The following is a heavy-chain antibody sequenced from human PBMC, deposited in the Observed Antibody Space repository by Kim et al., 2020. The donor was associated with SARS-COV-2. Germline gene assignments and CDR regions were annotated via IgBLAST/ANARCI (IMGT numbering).Heavy chain of an antibody. CDR1: GFTFSSYG. V-gene: IGHV3-33*01. CDR2: IWYDGSKK. D-gene: IGHD3-10*01. J-gene: IGHJ4*02. Sequence: GGSLRLSCAASGFTFSSYGMHWVRQAPGKGLEWVAGIWYDGSKKDYADSVKGRFTISRDNSKSMLYLQMNSLRVEDTAVYYCARDRMVRGIIMDYFDYWGQGTLVTVSS. CDR3: ARDRMVRGIIMDYFDY.